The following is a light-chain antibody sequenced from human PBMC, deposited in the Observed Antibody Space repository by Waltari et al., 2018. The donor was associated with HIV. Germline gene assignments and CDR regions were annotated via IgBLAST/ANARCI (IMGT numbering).Light chain of an antibody. V-gene: IGLV3-1*01. CDR2: QDT. CDR3: QAWDSGTIV. Sequence: SYDLTQPPSVSVSSGQTTTVTCSGLNLVHNSVSWYQQRSGQSPVLVIYQDTKRPPGIPERFFGSTSENTATLTINETQPLDEAHYSCQAWDSGTIVFGGGTRLTVL. J-gene: IGLJ2*01. CDR1: NLVHNS.